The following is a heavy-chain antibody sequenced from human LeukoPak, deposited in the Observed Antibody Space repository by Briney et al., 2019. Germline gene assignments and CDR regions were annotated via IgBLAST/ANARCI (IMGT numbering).Heavy chain of an antibody. CDR2: ISGSGGST. CDR3: AKDYSAYYYDSGGPHGGYFDY. D-gene: IGHD3-22*01. V-gene: IGHV3-23*01. CDR1: GFTFSSYA. J-gene: IGHJ4*02. Sequence: PGGSLRLSCAASGFTFSSYAMSWVRQAPGKGLEWVSAISGSGGSTYYADSVKGRFTISRDNSKNTLYLQMNSLRAEDTAVYYCAKDYSAYYYDSGGPHGGYFDYWGQGTLVTVSS.